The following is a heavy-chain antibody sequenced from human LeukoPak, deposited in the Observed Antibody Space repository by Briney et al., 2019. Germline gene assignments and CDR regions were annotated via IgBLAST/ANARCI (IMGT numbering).Heavy chain of an antibody. CDR3: ARHGSGYSSAFDY. D-gene: IGHD6-19*01. J-gene: IGHJ4*02. CDR2: LYYTGSS. Sequence: SETLSLTCTVSGGXLSSYFWSWIRQPPGKGLEWIGYLYYTGSSNYNPSLLCRVTISADMSKNQFSLKWRSMTAADTAVYYSARHGSGYSSAFDYWGQGTLVTVSS. V-gene: IGHV4-59*08. CDR1: GGXLSSYF.